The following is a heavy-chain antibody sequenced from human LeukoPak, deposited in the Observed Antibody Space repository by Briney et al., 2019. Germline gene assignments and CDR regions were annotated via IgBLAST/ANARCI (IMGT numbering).Heavy chain of an antibody. D-gene: IGHD6-6*01. CDR3: AREARYNWFDP. J-gene: IGHJ5*02. CDR2: IYYSGST. Sequence: SETLSLTCTVSGGSISSYYWSWIRQPPGKGLAWIGYIYYSGSTNYNPSLKSRVTISVDTSKNQFSLELSSVTAADTAVYYCAREARYNWFDPWGQGTLVTVSS. CDR1: GGSISSYY. V-gene: IGHV4-59*01.